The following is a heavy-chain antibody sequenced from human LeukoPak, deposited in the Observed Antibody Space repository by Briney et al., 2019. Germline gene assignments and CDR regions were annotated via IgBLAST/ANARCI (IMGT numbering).Heavy chain of an antibody. V-gene: IGHV3-66*01. CDR1: GFTLSKRY. Sequence: GGSLRLSCAVSGFTLSKRYVIWVRQAPGKGLEWVSIIYSGDSIYYSESVQGSFTVSRHTYKTTQYLQMNSRSAEDTAVYYCARSSSTYGHGDYWGQGTPVTVSS. J-gene: IGHJ4*02. CDR3: ARSSSTYGHGDY. D-gene: IGHD4-17*01. CDR2: IYSGDSI.